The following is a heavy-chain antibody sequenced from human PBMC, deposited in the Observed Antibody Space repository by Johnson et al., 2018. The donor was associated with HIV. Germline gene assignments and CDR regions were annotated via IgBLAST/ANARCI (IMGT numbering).Heavy chain of an antibody. D-gene: IGHD6-13*01. V-gene: IGHV3-33*06. CDR2: IWFDGITK. CDR3: AKVAVATAAGGVGLNI. Sequence: QVQLVESGGGVVQPGRSLRLSCEASGFTFRDYGMHWVRQAPGTGLEWVAVIWFDGITKYYSDSVKGRFTISRDLSKNTLFLQMNSLRADDTAVYYCAKVAVATAAGGVGLNIWGPGTMVTVSS. CDR1: GFTFRDYG. J-gene: IGHJ3*02.